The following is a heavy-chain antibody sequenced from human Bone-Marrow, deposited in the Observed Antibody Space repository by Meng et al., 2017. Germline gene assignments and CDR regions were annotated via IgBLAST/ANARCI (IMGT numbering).Heavy chain of an antibody. CDR1: GGSISSRSYY. D-gene: IGHD1-1*01. J-gene: IGHJ5*02. V-gene: IGHV4-39*07. CDR3: ATSNALPALNWFDP. CDR2: IYYSGST. Sequence: QLQLQEPGPGLVKPSGTLSLICSVSGGSISSRSYYWGWIRQPPGKGLEWIGTIYYSGSTYYNPSLNSRVTISVDTSKNQFSLKLNSVTAADTALYYCATSNALPALNWFDPWGRGTLVTVSS.